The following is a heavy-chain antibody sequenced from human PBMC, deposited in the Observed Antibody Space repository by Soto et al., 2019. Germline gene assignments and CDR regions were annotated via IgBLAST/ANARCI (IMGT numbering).Heavy chain of an antibody. J-gene: IGHJ5*02. D-gene: IGHD5-12*01. CDR2: IYYSGST. V-gene: IGHV4-59*01. Sequence: GYPSETLSLTCTVSGGSISSYYWSWIRQPPGKGLEWIGYIYYSGSTNYNPSLKSRVTISVDTSKNQFSLKLCSVTAADTAVYYCARDLGSGYDFGWFDPWGQGTLVTVSS. CDR1: GGSISSYY. CDR3: ARDLGSGYDFGWFDP.